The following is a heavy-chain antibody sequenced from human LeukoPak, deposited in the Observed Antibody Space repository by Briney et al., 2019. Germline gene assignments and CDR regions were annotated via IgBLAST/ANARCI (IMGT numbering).Heavy chain of an antibody. Sequence: GGSLRLSCAASGFTFRSYGMSWVRQAPGKGLEWVAFIRYDGSNKYYADSVKGRFTISRDNSKNTLYLQMNSLRAEDTAVYYCARPTGGYSYTYFDYWGQGTLVTVSS. CDR2: IRYDGSNK. D-gene: IGHD5-18*01. V-gene: IGHV3-30*02. CDR3: ARPTGGYSYTYFDY. J-gene: IGHJ4*02. CDR1: GFTFRSYG.